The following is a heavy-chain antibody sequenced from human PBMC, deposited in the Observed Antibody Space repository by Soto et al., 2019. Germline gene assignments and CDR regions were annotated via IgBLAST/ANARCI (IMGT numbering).Heavy chain of an antibody. V-gene: IGHV3-23*01. CDR3: ARTPSSVAGQSLTFDY. Sequence: EVQLLESGGGLVQPGGSLRLSCAASGFTFSNYAMGWVRQAPGKGLEWVSGISGSGGSTDYADSVKGRLTMSRDNSKNKLYLQMNSLRTEDTAVYYCARTPSSVAGQSLTFDYWGQGTLITVSS. CDR1: GFTFSNYA. J-gene: IGHJ4*02. CDR2: ISGSGGST. D-gene: IGHD6-13*01.